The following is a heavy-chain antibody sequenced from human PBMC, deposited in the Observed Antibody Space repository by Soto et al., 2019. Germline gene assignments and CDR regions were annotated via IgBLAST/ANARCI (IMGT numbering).Heavy chain of an antibody. CDR2: IYHSGST. Sequence: SETLSLTCAVSGGSISSINWRSWVRQSPGKGLEWIGEIYHSGSTNYNPSLKSRVTISVDKSKNQFSLNLSSVTAADTAVYYCARDQNGSGNYYTRYFDYWGQGTLVTVSS. CDR3: ARDQNGSGNYYTRYFDY. V-gene: IGHV4-4*02. J-gene: IGHJ4*02. CDR1: GGSISSINW. D-gene: IGHD3-10*01.